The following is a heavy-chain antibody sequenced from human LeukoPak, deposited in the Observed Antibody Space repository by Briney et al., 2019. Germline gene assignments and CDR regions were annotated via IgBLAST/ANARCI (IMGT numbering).Heavy chain of an antibody. CDR3: ARDRHCSSTSCYRRWPYDFDY. D-gene: IGHD2-2*02. CDR1: GFTFSSYS. CDR2: ISISSSYI. J-gene: IGHJ4*02. Sequence: GGPLRLSCAASGFTFSSYSMNWVRQAPGKGLAWVSSISISSSYIYYTDSVKGRFTISRDNAKNSLYLQMNSLRAEDTAVYYCARDRHCSSTSCYRRWPYDFDYWGQGTLVTVSS. V-gene: IGHV3-21*01.